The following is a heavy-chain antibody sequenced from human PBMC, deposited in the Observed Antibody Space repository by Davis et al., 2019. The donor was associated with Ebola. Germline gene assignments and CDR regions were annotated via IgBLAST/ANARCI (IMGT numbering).Heavy chain of an antibody. D-gene: IGHD6-13*01. CDR1: GYTFTSYG. CDR2: ISAYNGNT. Sequence: ASVKVSCKASGYTFTSYGISWVRQAPGQGLEWMGWISAYNGNTNYAQKLQGRVTMTTDTSTSTAYMELRSLRSDDTAVYYCARDLGAAAEYYYGMDVWGQGTTVTVSS. CDR3: ARDLGAAAEYYYGMDV. V-gene: IGHV1-18*01. J-gene: IGHJ6*02.